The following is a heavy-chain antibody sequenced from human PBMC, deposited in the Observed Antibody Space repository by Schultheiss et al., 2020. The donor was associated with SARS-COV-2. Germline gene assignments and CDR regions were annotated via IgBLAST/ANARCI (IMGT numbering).Heavy chain of an antibody. V-gene: IGHV3-73*01. D-gene: IGHD6-6*01. Sequence: GESLKISCAASGFTFSNAWMSWVRQAPGKGLEWVGRIRSDTNNYATAYAASVEGRFTISRDNTKNSLYLQVNSLRAEDTAVYYCARGFGSSEDYWGQGTLVTVSS. CDR3: ARGFGSSEDY. CDR2: IRSDTNNYAT. J-gene: IGHJ4*02. CDR1: GFTFSNAW.